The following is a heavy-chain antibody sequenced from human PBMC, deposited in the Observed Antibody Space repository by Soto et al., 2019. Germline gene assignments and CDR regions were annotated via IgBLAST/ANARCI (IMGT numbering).Heavy chain of an antibody. J-gene: IGHJ4*02. CDR1: GFTFSSYA. D-gene: IGHD6-25*01. CDR2: ISGTGGTT. Sequence: EVQLLESGGGLVQPGGSLRLSCAASGFTFSSYAMSWVRQAPGKGLEWVSAISGTGGTTYYADSVKGRFTISQHNSRNQRHLQMNSLRAEDTAIYYCAKFFVATGESSGWPWSFHFWGQGTLVTVSS. V-gene: IGHV3-23*01. CDR3: AKFFVATGESSGWPWSFHF.